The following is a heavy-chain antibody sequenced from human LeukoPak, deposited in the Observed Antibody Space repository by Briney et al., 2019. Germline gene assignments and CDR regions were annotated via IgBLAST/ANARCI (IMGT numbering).Heavy chain of an antibody. CDR3: ARENVQLPTGPSNWFDP. J-gene: IGHJ5*02. V-gene: IGHV3-33*01. Sequence: PGGSLRLSCAASGFTFSSYGMHWVRQAPGKGLEWVAVIWYDGSNKYYADSVKGRFTISRDNSKNTLYLQMNSLRAEDTAVYYCARENVQLPTGPSNWFDPWGQGTLVTVSS. D-gene: IGHD2-8*02. CDR2: IWYDGSNK. CDR1: GFTFSSYG.